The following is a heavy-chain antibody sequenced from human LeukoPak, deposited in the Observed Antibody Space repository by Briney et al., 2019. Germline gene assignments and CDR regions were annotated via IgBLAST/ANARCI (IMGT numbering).Heavy chain of an antibody. J-gene: IGHJ6*03. CDR2: IRSKAYGGTT. Sequence: PGGSLRLSCTASGFTFGDYAMSWVRQAPGKGLEWVGFIRSKAYGGTTEYAASVKGRFTISRDDSKSIAYLQMNSLKTEDTAVYYCTRDTLSYDFWSGYYTGDYYYYMDVWGKGTTVTVSS. CDR1: GFTFGDYA. D-gene: IGHD3-3*01. CDR3: TRDTLSYDFWSGYYTGDYYYYMDV. V-gene: IGHV3-49*04.